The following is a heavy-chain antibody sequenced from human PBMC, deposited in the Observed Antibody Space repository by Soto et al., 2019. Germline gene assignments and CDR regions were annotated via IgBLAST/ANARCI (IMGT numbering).Heavy chain of an antibody. J-gene: IGHJ4*02. V-gene: IGHV1-69*02. CDR2: IIPILGMS. D-gene: IGHD3-10*01. CDR3: ARSYGSGSRPFDY. Sequence: QVHLLQSGAEMKKPGSSVKVSCTAFGGTFTSYTFNWVRQAPGQRLEWMGRIIPILGMSSSAHNFQGRLTVIADKPPNTSYMVLSTLPSADAAIYYCARSYGSGSRPFDYWGQGTLVTVSS. CDR1: GGTFTSYT.